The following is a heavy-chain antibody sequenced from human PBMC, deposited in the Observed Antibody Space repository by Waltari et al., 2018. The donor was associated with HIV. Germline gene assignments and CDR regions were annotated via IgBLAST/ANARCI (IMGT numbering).Heavy chain of an antibody. J-gene: IGHJ3*02. V-gene: IGHV4-4*02. CDR1: GGSIPSRDW. D-gene: IGHD5-12*01. CDR2: IYHSGST. Sequence: QVQLQESGPGLVRPSGTLSLTCAVPGGSIPSRDWWSWVRQPPGKGLEWVGEIYHSGSTHSNPSLKSRVTISADKSKNQFSLRLSSVTAADTAMYYCARQQGYDAFEIWGQGTMVTVSS. CDR3: ARQQGYDAFEI.